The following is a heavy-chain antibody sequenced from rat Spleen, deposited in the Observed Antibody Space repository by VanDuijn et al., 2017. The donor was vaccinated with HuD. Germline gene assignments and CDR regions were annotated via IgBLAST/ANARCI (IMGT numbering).Heavy chain of an antibody. CDR1: GFIFSAYG. D-gene: IGHD5-1*01. CDR3: TTDGQGARFVY. CDR2: ISFDGGIT. J-gene: IGHJ3*01. Sequence: EVQVVEYGGGLLQPGRSMKLSCKASGFIFSAYGMAWVRQAPKKGLEWVAYISFDGGITYYRDSVKGRFTISKDNTKSTLYLQMDSLRSEDTATYYCTTDGQGARFVYWGQGTLVTVSS. V-gene: IGHV5-20*01.